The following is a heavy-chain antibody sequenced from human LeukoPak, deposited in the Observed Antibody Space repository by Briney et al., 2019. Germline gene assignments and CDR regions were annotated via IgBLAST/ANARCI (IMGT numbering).Heavy chain of an antibody. CDR1: GFTFSSYS. Sequence: GGSLRLSCAASGFTFSSYSMNWVRQAPGKGLEWVSSISSSSSYIYYAGSVRGRFTISRDNAKNSLYLQMNSLRAEDTAVYHCAARRIVGASSFDYWGQGTLVTVSS. V-gene: IGHV3-21*01. CDR2: ISSSSSYI. CDR3: AARRIVGASSFDY. J-gene: IGHJ4*02. D-gene: IGHD1-26*01.